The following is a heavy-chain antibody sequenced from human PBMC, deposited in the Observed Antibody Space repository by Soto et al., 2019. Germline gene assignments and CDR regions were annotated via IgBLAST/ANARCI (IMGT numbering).Heavy chain of an antibody. CDR2: IYYSGST. CDR1: GGSISSYY. V-gene: IGHV4-59*01. J-gene: IGHJ4*02. Sequence: SETLSLTCAVSGGSISSYYWSWIRQPPGKGLEWIGYIYYSGSTNYNPSLKSRVSISIDTSKNQFSLKLSSVTAADTAVYYCARAYGYYFDYWGQGTLVTVSS. D-gene: IGHD4-17*01. CDR3: ARAYGYYFDY.